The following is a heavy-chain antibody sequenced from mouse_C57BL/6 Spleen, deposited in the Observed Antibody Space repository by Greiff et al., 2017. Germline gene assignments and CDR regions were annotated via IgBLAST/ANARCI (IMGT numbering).Heavy chain of an antibody. CDR2: IDPSDSYT. CDR1: GYTFTSYW. CDR3: VPNYGGD. D-gene: IGHD1-1*01. J-gene: IGHJ2*01. V-gene: IGHV1-59*01. Sequence: QVQLQQPGAELVRPGTSVKLSCKASGYTFTSYWMHWVKQRPGQGLAWIGVIDPSDSYTNYNQKFKGKATLTVDTSSSTAYMQLSSLTSEDAAVYYFVPNYGGDWGKGTTLTVSS.